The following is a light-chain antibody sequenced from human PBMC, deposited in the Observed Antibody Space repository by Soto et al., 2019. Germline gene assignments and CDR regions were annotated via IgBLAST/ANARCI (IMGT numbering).Light chain of an antibody. V-gene: IGLV1-44*01. J-gene: IGLJ2*01. CDR3: AAWDESLKGPV. CDR1: SSNIGTNV. CDR2: SNN. Sequence: QSVLTQPPSASGTPGQRVTISCSGSSSNIGTNVVNWYQQLPGTASKFVIYSNNQRPPGVPDRFSGPKSGTSASLAISGLQSEDEADYYCAAWDESLKGPVFGGGTKLTVL.